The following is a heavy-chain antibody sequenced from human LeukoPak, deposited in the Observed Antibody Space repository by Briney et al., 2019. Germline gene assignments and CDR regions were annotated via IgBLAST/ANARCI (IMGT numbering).Heavy chain of an antibody. J-gene: IGHJ4*02. D-gene: IGHD6-19*01. CDR1: GFTFSSYS. CDR3: ARGDGIAVAGLDY. V-gene: IGHV3-21*01. Sequence: GGSLRLSCAASGFTFSSYSMNWVRHAPGKGLEWVSSISSSSSYIYYADSVKGRFTISRDNAKNSLYLQMNSLRAEDTAVYYCARGDGIAVAGLDYWGQGTLVTVSS. CDR2: ISSSSSYI.